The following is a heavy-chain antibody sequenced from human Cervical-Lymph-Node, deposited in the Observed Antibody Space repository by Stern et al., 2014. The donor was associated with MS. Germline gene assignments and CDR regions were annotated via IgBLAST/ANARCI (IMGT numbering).Heavy chain of an antibody. V-gene: IGHV4-31*03. CDR2: IYRSGST. CDR1: GVSINNASYY. J-gene: IGHJ4*02. D-gene: IGHD6-13*01. CDR3: AREGARGAAGS. Sequence: QLQLQESGPGLVKPSQTLSLICTVSGVSINNASYYWNWIRQHPGKGLEWIGSIYRSGSTYYNPSLKSRVTISVDTSKNHFSVNLAFVTAADTAVYYCAREGARGAAGSWGQGTLVTVSS.